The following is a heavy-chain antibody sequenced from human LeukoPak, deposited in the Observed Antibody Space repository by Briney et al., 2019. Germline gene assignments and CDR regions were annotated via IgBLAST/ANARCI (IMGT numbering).Heavy chain of an antibody. J-gene: IGHJ3*02. D-gene: IGHD5-24*01. CDR1: GYSFTSYW. CDR3: ARQRDGYNYGGLDAFDI. Sequence: GESLKISCKGSGYSFTSYWIGWVRQMPGKGLEWMGIIYPGDSDTRYSPSFQGQVTISADKSISTAYLQWSSLKASDAAMYYCARQRDGYNYGGLDAFDIWGQGTMVTVSS. V-gene: IGHV5-51*01. CDR2: IYPGDSDT.